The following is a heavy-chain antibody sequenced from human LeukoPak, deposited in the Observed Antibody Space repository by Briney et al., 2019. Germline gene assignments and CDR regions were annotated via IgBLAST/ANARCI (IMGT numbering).Heavy chain of an antibody. CDR1: GGSISSGDYY. J-gene: IGHJ4*02. V-gene: IGHV4-30-4*01. CDR3: ARDPRLLWFGAPDY. CDR2: IYYSGST. Sequence: PSETLSLTCTVSGGSISSGDYYWSWIRQPPGKGLEWIGYIYYSGSTYYNPSLKSRVTISVDTSKNQFSLKLSSVTAADTAVYYCARDPRLLWFGAPDYWGQGTLVTVSS. D-gene: IGHD3-10*01.